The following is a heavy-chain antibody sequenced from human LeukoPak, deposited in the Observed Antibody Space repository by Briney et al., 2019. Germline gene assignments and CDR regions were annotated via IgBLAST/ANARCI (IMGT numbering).Heavy chain of an antibody. D-gene: IGHD2-21*02. Sequence: GGSLRLSCAASGFTFDDYAMHWVRRAPGKGLEWVSGISWNSGSIGYADSVKGRFTISRDNAKNSLYLQMNSRRAEDTALYYCAKDMGSGAYCGGDCHATMGYWGQGTLVTVSS. J-gene: IGHJ4*02. V-gene: IGHV3-9*01. CDR3: AKDMGSGAYCGGDCHATMGY. CDR2: ISWNSGSI. CDR1: GFTFDDYA.